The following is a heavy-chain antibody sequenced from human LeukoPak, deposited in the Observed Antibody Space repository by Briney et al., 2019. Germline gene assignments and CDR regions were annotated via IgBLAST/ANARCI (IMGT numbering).Heavy chain of an antibody. V-gene: IGHV3-23*01. J-gene: IGHJ6*03. CDR3: AKSPGEVVPVYMDV. CDR2: ISGSGGST. D-gene: IGHD2-2*01. CDR1: GFTFNNYA. Sequence: PGGSLRLSCAASGFTFNNYAMSWVRQAPGKGLEWVSGISGSGGSTYYADSVEGRFSISRDSSKNTLYLQMNSLRAEDTAVYYCAKSPGEVVPVYMDVWGKGTTVTVSS.